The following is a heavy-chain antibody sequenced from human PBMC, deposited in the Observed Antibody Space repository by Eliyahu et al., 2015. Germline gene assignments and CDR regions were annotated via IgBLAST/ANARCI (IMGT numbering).Heavy chain of an antibody. J-gene: IGHJ4*02. D-gene: IGHD3-16*01. V-gene: IGHV3-53*01. CDR2: MYNGGAT. CDR1: GFXVSSNY. CDR3: ARDLGAYKRAFDY. Sequence: EVQLVXSGGGLIQPGGSLRLXCAASGFXVSSNYMSWVRQGPGKGLEWLSVMYNGGATYYADSVKGRFTISRDNSKNTLYLQMNSLRADDTAVYYCARDLGAYKRAFDYWGQGTLVTVSS.